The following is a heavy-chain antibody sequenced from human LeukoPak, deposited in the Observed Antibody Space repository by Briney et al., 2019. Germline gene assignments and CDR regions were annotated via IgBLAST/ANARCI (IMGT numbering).Heavy chain of an antibody. V-gene: IGHV4-30-4*08. CDR2: IYYSGSS. CDR1: GGSIRSGDYY. J-gene: IGHJ3*02. Sequence: PSQTLSLTCTVSGGSIRSGDYYWSWIRQPPGKGLEWIGYIYYSGSSYYNPSLKSRVTISVDTSKNQFSLKLSSVTAADTAVYYCARSDAWDGSGSYDIWGQGTMVTVSS. CDR3: ARSDAWDGSGSYDI. D-gene: IGHD3-10*01.